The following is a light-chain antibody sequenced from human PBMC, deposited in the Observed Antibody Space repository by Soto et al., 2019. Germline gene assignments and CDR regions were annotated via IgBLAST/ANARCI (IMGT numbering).Light chain of an antibody. CDR2: EGS. J-gene: IGLJ2*01. CDR3: CSYGGFSTFVL. Sequence: QSALTQPACVSGSPGQSITISCTGTSSDVGSYNLVSWYQHHPGKAPKLLIFEGSKRPSGVSYRFSGSKSGNTASLTISGLQAEDEADYHCCSYGGFSTFVLFGGGTKLTVL. V-gene: IGLV2-23*03. CDR1: SSDVGSYNL.